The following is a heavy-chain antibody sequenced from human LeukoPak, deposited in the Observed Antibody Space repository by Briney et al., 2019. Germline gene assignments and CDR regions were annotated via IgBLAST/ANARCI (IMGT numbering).Heavy chain of an antibody. J-gene: IGHJ4*02. CDR1: GFTFSSYS. V-gene: IGHV3-72*01. CDR2: SRNKANSYTT. CDR3: TRVGDCSNNRCYGAVDY. Sequence: SGGSLRLSCAASGFTFSSYSMNWVRQAPGKGLEWVGRSRNKANSYTTEYAASVKGRFTISRDGSKNSLYLQMNSLKTEDTAMYYCTRVGDCSNNRCYGAVDYWGQGTLVTVSS. D-gene: IGHD2-2*01.